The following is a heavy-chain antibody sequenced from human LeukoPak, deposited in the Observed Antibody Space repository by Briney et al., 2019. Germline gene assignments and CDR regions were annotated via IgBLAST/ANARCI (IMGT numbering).Heavy chain of an antibody. CDR1: GFTFSFYT. J-gene: IGHJ5*02. CDR2: ISANGDST. CDR3: AREVDGGFDT. V-gene: IGHV3-64*01. Sequence: GGSLRLSCATSGFTFSFYTMHWVRQAPGKGLESVSAISANGDSTYYLNSVRDRFIISRDDSKNTLNLQLGSVRGEDTAVYYCAREVDGGFDTWGQGALVTVSS. D-gene: IGHD3-16*01.